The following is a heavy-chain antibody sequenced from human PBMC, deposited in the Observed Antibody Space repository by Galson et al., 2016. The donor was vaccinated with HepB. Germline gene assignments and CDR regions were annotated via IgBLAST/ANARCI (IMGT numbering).Heavy chain of an antibody. CDR2: IYWDDDK. CDR1: GFSLSSRGVG. D-gene: IGHD3-10*01. Sequence: PALVKPTQTLTLTCTFSGFSLSSRGVGVGWIRQPLGKALEWFAIIYWDDDKRYSPSLKNRVTLAQDTSKNQVVLTMANMDPVDTATYYCAHLTMAKYYFDYWGQGTLVTVSS. J-gene: IGHJ4*02. CDR3: AHLTMAKYYFDY. V-gene: IGHV2-5*02.